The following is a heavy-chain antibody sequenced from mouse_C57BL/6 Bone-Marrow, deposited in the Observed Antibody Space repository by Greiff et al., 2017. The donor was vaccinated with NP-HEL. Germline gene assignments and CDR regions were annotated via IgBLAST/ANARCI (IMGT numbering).Heavy chain of an antibody. J-gene: IGHJ3*01. V-gene: IGHV2-3*01. CDR2: IWGDGST. CDR3: AKEDYYGSSFLAWFAY. D-gene: IGHD1-1*01. Sequence: VHLVESGPGLVAPSQSLSITCTVSGFSLTSYGVSWVRQPPGKGLEWLGVIWGDGSTNYHSALISSLSISKDNSKGQVFLKLNSLQTDDTATYYCAKEDYYGSSFLAWFAYWGQGTLVTVSA. CDR1: GFSLTSYG.